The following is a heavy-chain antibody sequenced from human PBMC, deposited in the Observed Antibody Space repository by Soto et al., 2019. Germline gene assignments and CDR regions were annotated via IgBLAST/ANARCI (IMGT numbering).Heavy chain of an antibody. V-gene: IGHV3-33*06. Sequence: GGSLRLSCAASGFTFRSYGMHWVRQAPGKGLEWVAVMWFDGSNKYYADSVKGRFTISRDNSNNTLYLQMNSMRAEDKAVYYCAKEDNGYFDYWGQGTLVTVSS. CDR3: AKEDNGYFDY. CDR2: MWFDGSNK. D-gene: IGHD2-8*01. CDR1: GFTFRSYG. J-gene: IGHJ4*02.